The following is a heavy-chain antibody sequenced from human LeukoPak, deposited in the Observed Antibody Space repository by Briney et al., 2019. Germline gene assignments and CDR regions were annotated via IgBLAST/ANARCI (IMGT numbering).Heavy chain of an antibody. J-gene: IGHJ4*02. D-gene: IGHD2-2*01. CDR3: AKAYGQYQLLPY. CDR2: INGSGGST. V-gene: IGHV3-23*01. Sequence: PGGSLRLSCAASGFTFSSYAMSWVRQAPGKGLEWVSAINGSGGSTYYADSVKGRFTISRDNSKNTLYLQMNSLRAEDTAVYYCAKAYGQYQLLPYWGQGTLVTVSS. CDR1: GFTFSSYA.